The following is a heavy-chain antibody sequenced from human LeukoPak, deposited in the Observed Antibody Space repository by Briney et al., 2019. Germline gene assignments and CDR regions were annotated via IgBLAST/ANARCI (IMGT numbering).Heavy chain of an antibody. V-gene: IGHV1-69*04. Sequence: SVKVSCKASGYTFTGYYMHWFRQAPGQGLEWMGRIIPILGIANYAQKFQGRVTITADKSTSTAYMELSSLRSEDTAVYYCARENSALGYCSSTSCYGRGVLDYWGQGTLVTVSS. CDR3: ARENSALGYCSSTSCYGRGVLDY. CDR1: GYTFTGYY. D-gene: IGHD2-2*01. CDR2: IIPILGIA. J-gene: IGHJ4*02.